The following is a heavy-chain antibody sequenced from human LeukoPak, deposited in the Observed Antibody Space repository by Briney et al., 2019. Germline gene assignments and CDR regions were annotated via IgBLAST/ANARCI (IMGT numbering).Heavy chain of an antibody. J-gene: IGHJ3*02. Sequence: PGGSLRLSCAASGFTASSNYMSWVRQAPGKGLEWVSVIYSGGSTYYADSVKGRFTISRDNSKNTLYLQMNSLRAEDTAVYYCARGYSGSYYAFDIWGQGTMVTVSS. D-gene: IGHD1-26*01. CDR3: ARGYSGSYYAFDI. V-gene: IGHV3-53*01. CDR2: IYSGGST. CDR1: GFTASSNY.